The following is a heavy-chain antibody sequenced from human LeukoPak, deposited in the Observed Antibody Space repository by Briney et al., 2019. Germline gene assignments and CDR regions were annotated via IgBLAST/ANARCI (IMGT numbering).Heavy chain of an antibody. D-gene: IGHD4-17*01. CDR1: GGSFSAYY. Sequence: SETLSLTCAVFGGSFSAYYWNWIRQPPGKGLEWIGEINHSRSTNYTPSLKGRVTISVDTSKNQFSLKLNAVTAADTAVYYCARRTYGDYMSYWGQGTLVTVSS. V-gene: IGHV4-34*01. CDR3: ARRTYGDYMSY. CDR2: INHSRST. J-gene: IGHJ4*02.